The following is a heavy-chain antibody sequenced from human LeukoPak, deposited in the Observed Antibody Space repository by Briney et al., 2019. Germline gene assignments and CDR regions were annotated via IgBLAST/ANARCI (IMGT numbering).Heavy chain of an antibody. CDR3: ARASGPIKKNRFDQ. CDR1: GYPFSTYG. CDR2: IFSDGIRK. V-gene: IGHV3-30*12. D-gene: IGHD1-26*01. Sequence: PGGSLRLSCATSGYPFSTYGMEWVRQAPGKGLEGVAIIFSDGIRKYYADSVKGRFTISRDISRSTVYLEMSSLRAEDTAVYYCARASGPIKKNRFDQWGQGTLVTVSS. J-gene: IGHJ4*02.